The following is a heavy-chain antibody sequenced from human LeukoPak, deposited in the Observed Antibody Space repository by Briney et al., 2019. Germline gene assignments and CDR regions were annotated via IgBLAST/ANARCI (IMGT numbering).Heavy chain of an antibody. J-gene: IGHJ6*02. CDR3: AKDGIVVVVAATSYYYYGMDV. CDR1: GFTFSSYW. CDR2: IKQDGSEK. Sequence: GGSLRLSCAASGFTFSSYWMSWVRQAPGKGLEWVANIKQDGSEKYYVDSVKGRFTISRDNSKNTLYLQMNSLRAEDTAVYYCAKDGIVVVVAATSYYYYGMDVWGQGTTVTVSS. V-gene: IGHV3-7*03. D-gene: IGHD2-15*01.